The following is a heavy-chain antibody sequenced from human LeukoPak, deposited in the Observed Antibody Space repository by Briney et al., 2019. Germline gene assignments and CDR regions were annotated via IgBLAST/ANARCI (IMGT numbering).Heavy chain of an antibody. D-gene: IGHD6-25*01. V-gene: IGHV3-30*02. CDR3: AKGDYSSDAFDY. CDR2: IWYDGSNK. Sequence: GGSLRLSCAASGFTFSSYGMHWVRQAPGKGLEWVAVIWYDGSNKYYADSVKGRFTISRDNSKNTLYLQMNSLRAEDTAVYYCAKGDYSSDAFDYWGQGTLVTVSS. CDR1: GFTFSSYG. J-gene: IGHJ4*02.